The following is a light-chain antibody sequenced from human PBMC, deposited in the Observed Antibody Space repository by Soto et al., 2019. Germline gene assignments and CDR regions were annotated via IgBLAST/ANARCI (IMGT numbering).Light chain of an antibody. CDR1: SSNIGSNT. J-gene: IGLJ2*01. CDR2: NGD. CDR3: AAWDDSLNGVV. V-gene: IGLV1-44*01. Sequence: QSALTQPPSASVTPGQRVTISCSGGSSNIGSNTVNWYQQLPGTAPKLLIYNGDQRPSGVPDRFSGSESGTSASLAISGLQSEDEADYYCAAWDDSLNGVVFGGGTKLTVL.